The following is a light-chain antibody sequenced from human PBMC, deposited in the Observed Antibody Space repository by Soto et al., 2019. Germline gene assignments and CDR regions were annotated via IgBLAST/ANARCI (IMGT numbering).Light chain of an antibody. CDR2: EGT. CDR3: SSYAASNNFHVV. CDR1: SSDVGSYNY. Sequence: QSVLTQPPSASGSPGQSVTISCTGTSSDVGSYNYVSWYQQYPGRAPKLMIYEGTKRHSGVPDRCSGSKSGNTASRTVPKLLSDDDADYYYSSYAASNNFHVVFGGVTKVTVL. J-gene: IGLJ3*02. V-gene: IGLV2-8*01.